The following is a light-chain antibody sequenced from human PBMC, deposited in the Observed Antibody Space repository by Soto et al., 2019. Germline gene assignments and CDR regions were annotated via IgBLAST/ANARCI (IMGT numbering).Light chain of an antibody. V-gene: IGLV1-47*02. J-gene: IGLJ1*01. Sequence: QSVLTQPPSASGTPGQRVTISCSGSSSNIGSNYVSWYQQLPGTAPKLLIYSNNKRPSGVPDRFSGSKSGNTASLAITGLQAEDEADYYCSSYTSSSTLYVFGTGTKVTVL. CDR3: SSYTSSSTLYV. CDR2: SNN. CDR1: SSNIGSNY.